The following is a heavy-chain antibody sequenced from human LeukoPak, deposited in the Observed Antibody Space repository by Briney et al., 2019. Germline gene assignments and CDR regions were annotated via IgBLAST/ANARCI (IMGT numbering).Heavy chain of an antibody. V-gene: IGHV1-69*05. D-gene: IGHD1-14*01. CDR2: IIPIFGTA. J-gene: IGHJ4*02. CDR1: GGTFSSYA. CDR3: ARVMSGPGHYYFDY. Sequence: SVKVSCKASGGTFSSYAISWLRQAPGQGLEWMGGIIPIFGTANYAQKFQGRVTITTDESTSTAYMELSSLRSEDTAVYYCARVMSGPGHYYFDYWGQGTLVTVSS.